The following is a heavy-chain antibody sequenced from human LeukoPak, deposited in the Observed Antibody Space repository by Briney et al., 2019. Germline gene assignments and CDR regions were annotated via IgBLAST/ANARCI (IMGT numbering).Heavy chain of an antibody. CDR2: IRSKANSYAT. V-gene: IGHV3-73*01. CDR1: GFTFSGSA. Sequence: PPGGSLRLSCAASGFTFSGSAMHWVRQASGKGLEWVGRIRSKANSYATAYAASVKGRFTISRDDPKNTAYLQMNSLKTEDTAVYYCARSYGSGSYYNPGDVWGKGTTVTVSS. D-gene: IGHD3-10*01. J-gene: IGHJ6*04. CDR3: ARSYGSGSYYNPGDV.